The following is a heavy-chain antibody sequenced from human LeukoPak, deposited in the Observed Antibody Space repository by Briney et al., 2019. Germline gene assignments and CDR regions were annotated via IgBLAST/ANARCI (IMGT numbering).Heavy chain of an antibody. CDR2: IKSKAGGGTP. D-gene: IGHD6-13*01. Sequence: GGSLRLSCAASGFTFIDAWMSWVRQAPGKGLEWVGRIKSKAGGGTPDYAAPVKGRFIISRDDSQNTLYVQMDSLTTDDTAVYYCATIRDSSSWAFDYWGQGTLVTVSS. CDR3: ATIRDSSSWAFDY. CDR1: GFTFIDAW. V-gene: IGHV3-15*01. J-gene: IGHJ4*02.